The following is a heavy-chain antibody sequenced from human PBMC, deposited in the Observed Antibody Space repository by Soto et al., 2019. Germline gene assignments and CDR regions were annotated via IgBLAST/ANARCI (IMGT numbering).Heavy chain of an antibody. D-gene: IGHD3-16*01. J-gene: IGHJ4*02. CDR2: ISGSGNTI. CDR3: ARGRYALDY. V-gene: IGHV3-11*01. CDR1: GFTLSDYY. Sequence: QVQLVESGGGLVKPGGSLRLSRVASGFTLSDYYMSWIREAPGKGPEWVSHISGSGNTIDYADSVKGRFTISRDNAKNSLHLQMNSLRDDDTAVFYCARGRYALDYWGQGTRVTVSS.